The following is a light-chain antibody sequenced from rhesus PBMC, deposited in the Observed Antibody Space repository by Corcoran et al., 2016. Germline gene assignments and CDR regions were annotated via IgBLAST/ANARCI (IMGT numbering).Light chain of an antibody. J-gene: IGKJ2*01. V-gene: IGKV1-74*01. CDR3: QHGYGTP. CDR1: ENVNYY. CDR2: KTS. Sequence: DIPMTQSPSSLSAAVGDRVTISCRASENVNYYLNWYQQKPGKTPQLLIYKTSPLQSGVPSRFSGSGYVTYYTCTRSSLQPGDVATYYCQHGYGTPFDQGTKVEIK.